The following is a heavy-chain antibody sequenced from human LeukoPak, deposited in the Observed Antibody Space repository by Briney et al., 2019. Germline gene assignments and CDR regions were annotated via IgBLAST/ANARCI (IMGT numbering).Heavy chain of an antibody. Sequence: PSETLSLTCTVSGYSISSGYYWGWIRQPPGEGLEWIGSTYHSGSTYYNPSLKSRVTISVDTSKNQFSLKLSSVTAADTAVYYCARDASYNWNQVDYWGRGTLVTVSS. CDR3: ARDASYNWNQVDY. V-gene: IGHV4-38-2*02. J-gene: IGHJ4*02. CDR2: TYHSGST. CDR1: GYSISSGYY. D-gene: IGHD1-20*01.